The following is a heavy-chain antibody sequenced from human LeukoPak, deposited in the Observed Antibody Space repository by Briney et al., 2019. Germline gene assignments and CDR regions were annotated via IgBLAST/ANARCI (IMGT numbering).Heavy chain of an antibody. CDR1: GGSISSYY. V-gene: IGHV4-59*12. CDR3: ASLEDGSSSSYDAFDI. J-gene: IGHJ3*02. D-gene: IGHD6-6*01. CDR2: IYDSGST. Sequence: SETLSLTCTVSGGSISSYYWSWIRQPPGKGLEWIGYIYDSGSTNYNPSLKSRVTISVDTSKNQFSLKLSSVTAADTAVYYCASLEDGSSSSYDAFDIWGQGTMVTVSS.